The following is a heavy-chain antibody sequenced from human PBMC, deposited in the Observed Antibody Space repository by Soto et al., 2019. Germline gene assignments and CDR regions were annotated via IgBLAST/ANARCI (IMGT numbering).Heavy chain of an antibody. D-gene: IGHD2-8*01. J-gene: IGHJ3*02. V-gene: IGHV1-69*13. CDR2: IIPIFGTA. CDR1: GGTFSSYA. CDR3: ARGGLLMVNARSYDVFDI. Sequence: GASVKVSCKASGGTFSSYAISWVRQAPGQGLEWMGGIIPIFGTANYAQKFQGRVTITADESTSTAYMELRSLRSDDTAVYYFARGGLLMVNARSYDVFDIWGQGTLVTVSS.